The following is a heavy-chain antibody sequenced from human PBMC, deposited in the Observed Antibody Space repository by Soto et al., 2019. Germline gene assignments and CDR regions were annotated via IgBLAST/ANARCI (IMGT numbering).Heavy chain of an antibody. CDR1: GFTFSSYA. J-gene: IGHJ4*02. Sequence: PGGSLRLSCAASGFTFSSYAMSWVRQAPGKGLEWVSAISGSGGSTYYADSVKGRFTISRDNSKNTLYLQMNSLRAEDTAVYYCAKAVVPGFGGVIGQLRDWGQGTLVTVSS. CDR3: AKAVVPGFGGVIGQLRD. CDR2: ISGSGGST. V-gene: IGHV3-23*01. D-gene: IGHD3-16*02.